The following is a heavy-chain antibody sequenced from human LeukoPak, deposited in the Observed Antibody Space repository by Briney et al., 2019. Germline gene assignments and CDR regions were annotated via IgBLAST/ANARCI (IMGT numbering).Heavy chain of an antibody. Sequence: SETLSLTCAVYGGSFSGYYWSWIRQPPGKGLEWIGEINHSGSTNYNPSLKSRVTISVDTSKNQFSLKLSSVTAADTAVYYCARGTLGLQSGFDPWGQGTLVTVSS. CDR2: INHSGST. CDR3: ARGTLGLQSGFDP. CDR1: GGSFSGYY. J-gene: IGHJ5*02. V-gene: IGHV4-34*01. D-gene: IGHD4-11*01.